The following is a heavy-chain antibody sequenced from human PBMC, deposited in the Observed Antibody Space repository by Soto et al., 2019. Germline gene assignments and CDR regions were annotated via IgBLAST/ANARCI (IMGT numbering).Heavy chain of an antibody. J-gene: IGHJ4*02. CDR2: IYSGGST. V-gene: IGHV3-53*01. D-gene: IGHD2-15*01. CDR1: GFTVSSNY. Sequence: GGSLRLSCAASGFTVSSNYMSWVRQAPGKGLEWVSVIYSGGSTYYADSVKGRFTISRDNSKNTLYLQMNSLRAEDTAVYYCARDHCSGGSCVRAPLGYWGQGTLVTVSS. CDR3: ARDHCSGGSCVRAPLGY.